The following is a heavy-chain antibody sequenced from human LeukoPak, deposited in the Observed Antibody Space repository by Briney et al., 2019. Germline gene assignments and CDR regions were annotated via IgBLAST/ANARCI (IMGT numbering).Heavy chain of an antibody. Sequence: PGRSLRLSCAASGFTFDDYAMHWVRQAPGKGLEWVSGISWNSGSIGYADSVKGRFTISRDNAKNSLYLQMNSLRAEDTAVYYCAKDRDYYDSSVDYWGQGTLVTVSS. CDR3: AKDRDYYDSSVDY. CDR2: ISWNSGSI. D-gene: IGHD3-22*01. J-gene: IGHJ4*02. CDR1: GFTFDDYA. V-gene: IGHV3-9*01.